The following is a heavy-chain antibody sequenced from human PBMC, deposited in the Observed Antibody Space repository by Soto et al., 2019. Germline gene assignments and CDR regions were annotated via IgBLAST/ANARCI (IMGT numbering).Heavy chain of an antibody. V-gene: IGHV1-3*04. CDR3: AREPLCGGRCYDNYFDP. CDR1: GYTFTYYP. CDR2: INIGNGNT. Sequence: VSVKVSCKAAGYTFTYYPIHWVRQAPGQRLEWMGWINIGNGNTASSQKFQDRVTITRETSASTAYMELTSLRSEDTAVYYCAREPLCGGRCYDNYFDPWGQGTLVTVSS. D-gene: IGHD2-15*01. J-gene: IGHJ5*02.